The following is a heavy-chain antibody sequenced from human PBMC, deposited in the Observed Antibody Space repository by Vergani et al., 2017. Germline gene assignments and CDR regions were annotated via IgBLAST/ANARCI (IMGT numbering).Heavy chain of an antibody. Sequence: EVQLVQSGAEVKKRGATMKISCKVSGYTFTDHYMHWVKQAPGKGLEWMGLVDPEDGETIYAEKFKGRVTIAADTSTDTAHLELSSLRSEDTAVYYCATPQTVTTGGMEVWGQGTKVIVSS. D-gene: IGHD4-17*01. J-gene: IGHJ6*02. CDR1: GYTFTDHY. V-gene: IGHV1-69-2*01. CDR2: VDPEDGET. CDR3: ATPQTVTTGGMEV.